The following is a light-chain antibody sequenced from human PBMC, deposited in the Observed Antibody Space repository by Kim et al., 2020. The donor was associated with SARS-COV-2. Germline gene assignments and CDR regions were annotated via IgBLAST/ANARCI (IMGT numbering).Light chain of an antibody. CDR1: SSDVGGHNY. CDR2: DVS. V-gene: IGLV2-14*03. Sequence: GQSLTISCTGTSSDVGGHNYVSWFQQHPAKAPRVMIYDVSQRPSGVSDRFSGSKSGDTASLTISGLQTEDEADYYCFSYRTGGTWVFGGGTKVTVL. J-gene: IGLJ3*02. CDR3: FSYRTGGTWV.